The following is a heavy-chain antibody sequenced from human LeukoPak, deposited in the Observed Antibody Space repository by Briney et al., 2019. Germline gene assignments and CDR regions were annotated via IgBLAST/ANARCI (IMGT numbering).Heavy chain of an antibody. CDR1: GFTFSAYG. Sequence: GGSLRLPCEASGFTFSAYGMHSVRQAPGKGLEWVAVIWYDGSNKYYADSVKGRFTISRDNSKNTLYLQMNSLRAEDTAVYYCASSMRDCSGGSCHWGWFDPWGQGTLVTVSS. J-gene: IGHJ5*02. V-gene: IGHV3-33*01. D-gene: IGHD2-15*01. CDR2: IWYDGSNK. CDR3: ASSMRDCSGGSCHWGWFDP.